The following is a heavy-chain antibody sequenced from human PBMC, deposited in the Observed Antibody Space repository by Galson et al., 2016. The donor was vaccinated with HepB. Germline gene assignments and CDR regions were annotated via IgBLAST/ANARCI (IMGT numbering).Heavy chain of an antibody. J-gene: IGHJ4*02. CDR1: GITLRSHA. V-gene: IGHV3-33*01. D-gene: IGHD3-10*01. CDR3: ARSRLWFREFDY. Sequence: SLRLSCAASGITLRSHAMHWVRQAPGKGLEWVAVMWHDGGNKYYADSVKGRFIISRDEYKSTLYLQMNSLRVDDTAIYYCARSRLWFREFDYWGRGTRVAVSS. CDR2: MWHDGGNK.